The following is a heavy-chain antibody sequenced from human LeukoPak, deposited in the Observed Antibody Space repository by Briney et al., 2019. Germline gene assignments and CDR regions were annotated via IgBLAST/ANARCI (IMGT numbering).Heavy chain of an antibody. Sequence: PGGSLRLSCAASGFTFSKNGMHWVRQAPGKGLEWVALIWYDGSKKYYADSVKGRFTISRDSSTLFLQMNSLRAEDTAVFYCAKSQRMATITGPDYWGQGTLVTVSS. V-gene: IGHV3-30*02. J-gene: IGHJ4*02. CDR3: AKSQRMATITGPDY. CDR2: IWYDGSKK. D-gene: IGHD5-24*01. CDR1: GFTFSKNG.